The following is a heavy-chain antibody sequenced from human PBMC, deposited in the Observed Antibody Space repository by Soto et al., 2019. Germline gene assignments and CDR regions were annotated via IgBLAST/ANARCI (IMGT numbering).Heavy chain of an antibody. CDR2: INPNSGGT. J-gene: IGHJ3*02. V-gene: IGHV1-2*02. CDR3: AASHFELLAFDI. Sequence: ASVKVSCKASGYTFTGYYMHWVRQAPGQGLEWMGWINPNSGGTNYAQKFQGRVTMTRDMSTSTAYMELSSLRSEDTAVYYCAASHFELLAFDIWGQGTMVTVSS. CDR1: GYTFTGYY. D-gene: IGHD3-9*01.